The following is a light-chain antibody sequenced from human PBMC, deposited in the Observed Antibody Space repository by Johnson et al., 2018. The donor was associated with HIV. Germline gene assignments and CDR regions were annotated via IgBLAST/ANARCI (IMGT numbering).Light chain of an antibody. CDR3: GTWDTSLSAGGV. Sequence: QSVLTQPPSVSAAPGQKVTISCSGSSSNIGNNYVSWYQQLPGTAPKLLIYENDKRPSGIPDRFSGSKSGTSATLGITGLQTGEEADYYCGTWDTSLSAGGVFGTGTMVTVL. V-gene: IGLV1-51*02. CDR2: END. J-gene: IGLJ1*01. CDR1: SSNIGNNY.